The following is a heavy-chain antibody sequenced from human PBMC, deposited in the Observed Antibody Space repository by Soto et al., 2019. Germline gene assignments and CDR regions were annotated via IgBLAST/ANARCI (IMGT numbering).Heavy chain of an antibody. CDR2: IIPISGTT. D-gene: IGHD2-8*02. Sequence: AASVKVTCKASGGIFSSYGINWVRQAPGQGLEWLGGIIPISGTTNYAQKFQGRVAITADKSTNTAYMELSRLRSEDTAVYYCARVRCCTGLSHTAVYGMDVWGQGTTVTVSS. CDR3: ARVRCCTGLSHTAVYGMDV. J-gene: IGHJ6*02. V-gene: IGHV1-69*06. CDR1: GGIFSSYG.